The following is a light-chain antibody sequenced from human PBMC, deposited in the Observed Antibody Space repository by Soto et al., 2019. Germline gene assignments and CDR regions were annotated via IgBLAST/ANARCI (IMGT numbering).Light chain of an antibody. V-gene: IGKV3-20*01. CDR3: QQDGSSPLFT. Sequence: EIVLTQSPGTLSLSPGERATLSCRASQSVSSSYLAWYQQKPGQAPRLLIYGASSRATGIPDRFSGSGSGTEFTLTISRLEPEDFAVYYCQQDGSSPLFTFGPGTNVDIK. J-gene: IGKJ3*01. CDR2: GAS. CDR1: QSVSSSY.